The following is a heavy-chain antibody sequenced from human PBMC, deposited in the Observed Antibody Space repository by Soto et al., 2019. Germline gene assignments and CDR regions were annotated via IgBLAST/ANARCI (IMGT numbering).Heavy chain of an antibody. J-gene: IGHJ3*01. Sequence: SQTLSLTCAISGDSVSTNSAAWNWIRQSPSRGLEWLGRTYFSSKWSNDYVESLKSRITINPDTSKNQFSLLLNSVTHEDTAFYYCAREYSDDFEVWGKGTMVIVS. CDR1: GDSVSTNSAA. D-gene: IGHD2-15*01. CDR3: AREYSDDFEV. CDR2: TYFSSKWSN. V-gene: IGHV6-1*01.